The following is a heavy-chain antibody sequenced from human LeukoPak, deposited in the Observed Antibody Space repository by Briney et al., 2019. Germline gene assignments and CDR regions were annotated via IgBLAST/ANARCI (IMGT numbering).Heavy chain of an antibody. Sequence: GGSLRLSCAASGLTVSSNHMSWVRQAEGKGLEWVSIISSGGSTNYVDSVKGRFTVSRDISKNTLYFQMNSLGAEDTAVYYCARAKVPWYFDLWGRGTLVSVSS. V-gene: IGHV3-53*01. CDR2: ISSGGST. CDR3: ARAKVPWYFDL. CDR1: GLTVSSNH. J-gene: IGHJ2*01.